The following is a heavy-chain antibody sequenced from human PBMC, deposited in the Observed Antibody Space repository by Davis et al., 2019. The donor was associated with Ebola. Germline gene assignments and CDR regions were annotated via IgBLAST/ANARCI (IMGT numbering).Heavy chain of an antibody. D-gene: IGHD5-24*01. Sequence: MPSETLSLTCTVSGGSISSSSYYWGWIRQPPGKGLEWIGSIYYSGSTYYNPSLKSRVTISVDTSKNQFSLKLSSVTAADTAVYYCARAIEMATMGGFDPWGQGTLVTGYS. V-gene: IGHV4-39*01. J-gene: IGHJ5*02. CDR2: IYYSGST. CDR3: ARAIEMATMGGFDP. CDR1: GGSISSSSYY.